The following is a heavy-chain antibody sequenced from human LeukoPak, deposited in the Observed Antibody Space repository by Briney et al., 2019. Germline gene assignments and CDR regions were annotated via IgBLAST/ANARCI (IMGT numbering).Heavy chain of an antibody. J-gene: IGHJ4*02. D-gene: IGHD3-22*01. CDR1: GGTFSSYA. Sequence: SVKVSCKASGGTFSSYAISWVRQAPGQGLEWMGGIIPIFGTANYAQKFQGRVTITADESTSTAYMELSSLRSEDTAVYYCARGGQYYYDSSGYDYWGQGTLVTVSS. CDR3: ARGGQYYYDSSGYDY. CDR2: IIPIFGTA. V-gene: IGHV1-69*01.